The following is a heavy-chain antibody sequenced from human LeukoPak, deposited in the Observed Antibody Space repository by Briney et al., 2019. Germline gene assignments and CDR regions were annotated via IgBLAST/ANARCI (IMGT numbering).Heavy chain of an antibody. V-gene: IGHV4-4*07. D-gene: IGHD1-26*01. CDR2: IYTSGST. CDR3: AKSGGYGLIDY. CDR1: GDSLSNYY. Sequence: SETLSLTCTVSGDSLSNYYWTWIRQPAGKGLEWIGRIYTSGSTYYNASLQSRVTISIDTSKNQFSLRLNSVTAADTAMYYCAKSGGYGLIDYWGQGTLVTVSS. J-gene: IGHJ4*02.